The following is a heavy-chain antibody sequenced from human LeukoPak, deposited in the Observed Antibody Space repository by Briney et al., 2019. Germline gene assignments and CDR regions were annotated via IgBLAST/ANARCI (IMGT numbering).Heavy chain of an antibody. CDR2: IYTSGST. D-gene: IGHD3-10*02. CDR3: ATLYGGGYFDY. CDR1: GGSISSYY. J-gene: IGHJ4*02. Sequence: SETLSLTCTVSGGSISSYYWSWIRQPDGKELEWIGRIYTSGSTNYNPSLKSRVTISVDKSKNQFSLKLSSVTAADTAVYYCATLYGGGYFDYWGQGTLVTVSS. V-gene: IGHV4-4*07.